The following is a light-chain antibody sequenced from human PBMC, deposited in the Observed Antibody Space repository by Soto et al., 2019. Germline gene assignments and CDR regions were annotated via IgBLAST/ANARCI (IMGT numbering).Light chain of an antibody. CDR3: ASWDDSLNGWV. V-gene: IGLV1-44*01. CDR1: SSNIGSNT. J-gene: IGLJ3*02. CDR2: TNN. Sequence: QSVLTQPPSASGTPGQRVTISCSGSSSNIGSNTVNWYQQLPGTAPKLLIYTNNQRPSGVPDRFSGSKSGTSISLAISGLQSEDEADYYCASWDDSLNGWVFGGGTKVTVL.